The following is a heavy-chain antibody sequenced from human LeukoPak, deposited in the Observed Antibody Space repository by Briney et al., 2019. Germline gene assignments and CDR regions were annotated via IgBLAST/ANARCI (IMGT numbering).Heavy chain of an antibody. CDR2: ISWNSGSI. CDR3: AKDSYDSSGSFDY. D-gene: IGHD3-22*01. CDR1: GFTFDDYA. V-gene: IGHV3-9*01. J-gene: IGHJ4*02. Sequence: PGGSLRLSCAASGFTFDDYAMHWVRQAPGKGLEWVSGISWNSGSIGYADSAKGRFTISRDNAKNSLYLQMNSLRAEDTALYYCAKDSYDSSGSFDYWGQGTLVTVSS.